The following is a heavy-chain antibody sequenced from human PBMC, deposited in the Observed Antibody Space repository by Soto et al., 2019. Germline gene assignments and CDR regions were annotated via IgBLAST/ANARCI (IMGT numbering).Heavy chain of an antibody. J-gene: IGHJ4*02. Sequence: SVKVSCKASGGTFSSYAISWVRQAPGQGLEWMGGIIPIFGTANYAQKFQGRVTITADESTSTTYMELSSLRSEDTAVYYCATQTIAVAASFDYWGQGTLVTVSS. CDR3: ATQTIAVAASFDY. V-gene: IGHV1-69*13. D-gene: IGHD6-19*01. CDR2: IIPIFGTA. CDR1: GGTFSSYA.